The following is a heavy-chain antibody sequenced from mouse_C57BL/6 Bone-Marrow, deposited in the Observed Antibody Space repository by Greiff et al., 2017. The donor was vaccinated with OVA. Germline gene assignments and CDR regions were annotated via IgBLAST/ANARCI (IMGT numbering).Heavy chain of an antibody. CDR2: IHPNSGST. D-gene: IGHD1-1*01. J-gene: IGHJ3*01. CDR3: ARLYGSRTWFAY. V-gene: IGHV1-64*01. Sequence: QVQLKQPGAELVKPGASVTLSCKASGYTFTSYWMHWVKQRPGQGLEWIGMIHPNSGSTNYNEKFKSKATLTVDKSSSTAYMQLSSLTSEDSAVYYCARLYGSRTWFAYWGQGTLVTVSA. CDR1: GYTFTSYW.